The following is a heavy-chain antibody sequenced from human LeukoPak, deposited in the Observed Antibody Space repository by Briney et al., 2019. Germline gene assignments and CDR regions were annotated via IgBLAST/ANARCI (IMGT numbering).Heavy chain of an antibody. V-gene: IGHV4-59*08. CDR1: GGSIRSYY. J-gene: IGHJ4*02. Sequence: SETLSLTCTVSGGSIRSYYWSWIRQPPGKQLEWIEYIYYSGSTNYDPSLKSRVTISVDTSKNQSSLKLSSVTAADTAVYYCARYNYGSGNFDYWGQGTLVTVSS. CDR3: ARYNYGSGNFDY. CDR2: IYYSGST. D-gene: IGHD5-18*01.